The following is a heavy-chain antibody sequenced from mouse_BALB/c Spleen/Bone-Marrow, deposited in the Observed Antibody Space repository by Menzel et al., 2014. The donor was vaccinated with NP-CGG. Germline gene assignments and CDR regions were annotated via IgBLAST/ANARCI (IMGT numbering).Heavy chain of an antibody. V-gene: IGHV5-6*02. CDR3: ASGNYYAMDY. D-gene: IGHD1-1*01. Sequence: DVMLVESGGDLVKPGGSLQLSCAASGFTFSSYGMSWVRQTPDKRLEWVATISSGGSYTYYPDSVKGRFTISRDNAKNTLYLQMSSLKSEDTAMYYCASGNYYAMDYWGQGTSVTVSS. CDR2: ISSGGSYT. J-gene: IGHJ4*01. CDR1: GFTFSSYG.